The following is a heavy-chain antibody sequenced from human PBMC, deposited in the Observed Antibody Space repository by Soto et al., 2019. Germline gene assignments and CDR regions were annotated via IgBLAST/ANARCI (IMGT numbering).Heavy chain of an antibody. D-gene: IGHD6-19*01. V-gene: IGHV3-30*18. J-gene: IGHJ5*02. Sequence: QVQLVESGGGVVQPGRSLRLSCAASGFSFSTYGMHWVRQAPGKGLEWVAIISKDGSEIFYGDSVRGRFTISRDNSKNLLFLQMNIMVPEDTAVYYCAKDVYNIGWRLPLAPWGQGTLVTVSS. CDR1: GFSFSTYG. CDR3: AKDVYNIGWRLPLAP. CDR2: ISKDGSEI.